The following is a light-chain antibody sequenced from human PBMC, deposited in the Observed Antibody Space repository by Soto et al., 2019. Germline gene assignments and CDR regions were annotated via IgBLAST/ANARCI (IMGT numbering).Light chain of an antibody. CDR3: QQYGSSPQT. Sequence: EIVLTQSPATLSLSPGERGTLSCRASESVTDYLAWYQQKPGQAPRLLVYDVSSRATGIPDRFSGSGSGTDFTLTISRLEPEDFAVYYCQQYGSSPQTFGQGTKVDIK. J-gene: IGKJ1*01. CDR2: DVS. V-gene: IGKV3-20*01. CDR1: ESVTDY.